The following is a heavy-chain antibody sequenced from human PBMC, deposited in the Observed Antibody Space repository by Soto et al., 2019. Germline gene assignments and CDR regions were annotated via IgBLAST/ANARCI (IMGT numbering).Heavy chain of an antibody. J-gene: IGHJ5*02. CDR2: ISGSGGST. Sequence: PGGSLRLSCAASGFTFSSYAMSWVRQAPGKGLEWVSAISGSGGSTYYADSVKGRFTISRDNSKNTLYLQMNSLRAEDTAVYYCAKDKYSYGYGRRDWFDPWSQGTLVTVSS. D-gene: IGHD5-18*01. V-gene: IGHV3-23*01. CDR3: AKDKYSYGYGRRDWFDP. CDR1: GFTFSSYA.